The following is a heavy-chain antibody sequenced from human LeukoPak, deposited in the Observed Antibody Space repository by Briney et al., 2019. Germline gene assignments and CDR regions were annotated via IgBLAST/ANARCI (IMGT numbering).Heavy chain of an antibody. D-gene: IGHD1-26*01. V-gene: IGHV3-7*01. CDR2: IKQDGSEK. Sequence: GGSLRLSCAASGFTFSSYWMSWVRQAPGKGLEWVANIKQDGSEKYYVDSVKGRFTISRDNAKNSLYLQMNSLRAEDTAVYYCARDSGTTRDAFDIWGQGTMVTVSS. CDR1: GFTFSSYW. J-gene: IGHJ3*02. CDR3: ARDSGTTRDAFDI.